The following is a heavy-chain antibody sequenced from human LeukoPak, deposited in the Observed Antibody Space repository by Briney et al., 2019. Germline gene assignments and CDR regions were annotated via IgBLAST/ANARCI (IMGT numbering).Heavy chain of an antibody. CDR3: ARREPSGSSATFDI. D-gene: IGHD1-26*01. V-gene: IGHV3-30*04. Sequence: GRSLRLSCAASGFTFSSYAMHWVRQAPGKGLEWVAVISYDGSNKYYADSVKGRFTISRDNSKNTVSLQMNSLRAEDTAVYYCARREPSGSSATFDIWGQGTMVTVSS. CDR1: GFTFSSYA. CDR2: ISYDGSNK. J-gene: IGHJ3*02.